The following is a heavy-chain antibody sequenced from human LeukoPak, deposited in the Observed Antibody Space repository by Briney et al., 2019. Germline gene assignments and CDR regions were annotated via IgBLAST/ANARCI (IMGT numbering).Heavy chain of an antibody. Sequence: SETLSLTCIVSGGSISSYYWSWIRQPPGKGLEWIGEINHSGSTNYNPSLKSRVTISVDTSKNQFSLKLSSVTAADTAVYYCAREFGVGLVDNWGQGTLVTVSS. D-gene: IGHD3-3*01. CDR3: AREFGVGLVDN. J-gene: IGHJ4*02. V-gene: IGHV4-34*01. CDR1: GGSISSYY. CDR2: INHSGST.